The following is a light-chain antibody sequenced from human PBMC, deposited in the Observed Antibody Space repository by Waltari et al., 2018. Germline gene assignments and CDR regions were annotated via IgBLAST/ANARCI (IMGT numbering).Light chain of an antibody. V-gene: IGKV2-30*02. J-gene: IGKJ4*01. CDR2: KVS. CDR1: QSLVHSDGNTY. CDR3: MQGTHWPLT. Sequence: DVVMTQSPLSLPVTLGQPASISCKSSQSLVHSDGNTYLAWFQQRPGQSPMRLIYKVSNRESGVPDRFSASGSGTDFTLKISRVEAEDVGIYYCMQGTHWPLTFGGGTKVEIK.